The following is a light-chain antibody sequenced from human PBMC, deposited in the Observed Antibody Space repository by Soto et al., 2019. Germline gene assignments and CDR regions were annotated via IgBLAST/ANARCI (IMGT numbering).Light chain of an antibody. CDR3: QQYGSSPWT. V-gene: IGKV3-20*01. Sequence: EIVLTQSPGTLSLSQGEGATLSCRASQSVSSSYFAWYQQKPGQAPRLLIYGASSRATGIPDRFSGSWSGTDFTITISRLEPEDFAVYYCQQYGSSPWTFGQGTKVETK. CDR2: GAS. J-gene: IGKJ1*01. CDR1: QSVSSSY.